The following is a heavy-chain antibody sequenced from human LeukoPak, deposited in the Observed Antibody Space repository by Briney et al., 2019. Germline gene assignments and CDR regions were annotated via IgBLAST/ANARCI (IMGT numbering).Heavy chain of an antibody. Sequence: PGGSLRLSCEASGFTFSSNAMSWVRQAPGKGLEWVSVLYSGGDTYYADSVKGRFTISRDNSKNTLYLEMNSLKAEDAAVYYCARYGSGSCFDYWGQGTLVIVSS. CDR2: LYSGGDT. V-gene: IGHV3-66*01. D-gene: IGHD3-10*01. CDR3: ARYGSGSCFDY. J-gene: IGHJ4*02. CDR1: GFTFSSNA.